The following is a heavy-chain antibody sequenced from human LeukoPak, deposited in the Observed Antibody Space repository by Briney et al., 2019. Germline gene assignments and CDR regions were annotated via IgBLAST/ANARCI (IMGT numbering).Heavy chain of an antibody. CDR3: ARRGQQLVTDY. CDR2: IVVGSGNI. V-gene: IGHV1-58*01. Sequence: GASVKVSCKASGFTFTTSAVQWVRQARGQGLEWIGWIVVGSGNINYAQKFQERVTITRDMSTSTAYMELSSLRSEDTAVYYCARRGQQLVTDYWGQGTLVTVSS. J-gene: IGHJ4*02. CDR1: GFTFTTSA. D-gene: IGHD6-13*01.